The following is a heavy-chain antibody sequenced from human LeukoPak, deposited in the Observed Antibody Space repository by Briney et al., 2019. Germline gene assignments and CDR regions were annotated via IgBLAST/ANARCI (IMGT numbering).Heavy chain of an antibody. CDR1: GFSFSSYW. Sequence: GGSLRLSCAASGFSFSSYWMSWVRQAPGKGLEWVANIKLDGSEKYYVDSVKGRFTISRDNAKNSLYLQMNSLRAEDTAVYYCAKDSVYSSGGDAFDIWGQGTMVTVSS. CDR2: IKLDGSEK. V-gene: IGHV3-7*01. CDR3: AKDSVYSSGGDAFDI. J-gene: IGHJ3*02. D-gene: IGHD6-19*01.